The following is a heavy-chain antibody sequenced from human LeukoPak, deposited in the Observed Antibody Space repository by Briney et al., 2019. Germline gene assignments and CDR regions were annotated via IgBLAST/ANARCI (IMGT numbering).Heavy chain of an antibody. V-gene: IGHV4-34*01. CDR1: GGSFSGYY. Sequence: SETLSLTCAVYGGSFSGYYWSWIRQPPGKGLEWIWEINHSGSTNYNPSLKSRVTISVDTSKNQFSLKLSSVTAADTAVYYCARVSREDAFDIWGQGTMVTVSS. D-gene: IGHD1-26*01. CDR2: INHSGST. J-gene: IGHJ3*02. CDR3: ARVSREDAFDI.